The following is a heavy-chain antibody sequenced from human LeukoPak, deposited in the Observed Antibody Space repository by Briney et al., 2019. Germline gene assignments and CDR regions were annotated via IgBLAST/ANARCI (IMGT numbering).Heavy chain of an antibody. V-gene: IGHV4-30-4*08. Sequence: SQTLSLTCTVSGGSISSGDYYWSWIRQPPGKGLEWIGYIYYSGSTHYNPSLKSRVTISVDTSKNQFSLKLSSVTAADTAVYYCARDHCSGGSCYRDYYYYYMDVWGKGTTVTVSS. CDR2: IYYSGST. CDR3: ARDHCSGGSCYRDYYYYYMDV. CDR1: GGSISSGDYY. J-gene: IGHJ6*03. D-gene: IGHD2-15*01.